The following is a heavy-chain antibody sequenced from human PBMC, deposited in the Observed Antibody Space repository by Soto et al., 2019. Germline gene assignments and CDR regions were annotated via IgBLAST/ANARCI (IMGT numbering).Heavy chain of an antibody. CDR1: GFTFSSYG. CDR3: AKDVDTAMVIDY. Sequence: GGSLRLSCAASGFTFSSYGMHWVHQAPGKGLEWVAVISYDGSNKYYADSVKGRFTISRDNSKNTLYLQMNSLRAEDTAVYYCAKDVDTAMVIDYWGQGTLVTVSS. V-gene: IGHV3-30*18. CDR2: ISYDGSNK. D-gene: IGHD5-18*01. J-gene: IGHJ4*02.